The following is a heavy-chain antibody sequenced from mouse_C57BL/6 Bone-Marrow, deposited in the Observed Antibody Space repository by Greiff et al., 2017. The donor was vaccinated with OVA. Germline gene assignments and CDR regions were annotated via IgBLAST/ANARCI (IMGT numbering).Heavy chain of an antibody. J-gene: IGHJ1*03. CDR1: GFTFSSYA. D-gene: IGHD1-1*01. CDR2: ISSGGDYI. CDR3: TRAFITTVFYWYFDV. V-gene: IGHV5-9-1*02. Sequence: EVKLMESGEGLVKPGGSLKLSCAASGFTFSSYAMSWVRQTPEKRLEWVAYISSGGDYIYYADTVKGRFTISRDNARNTLYLQMSSLKSEDTAMYYCTRAFITTVFYWYFDVWGTGTTVTVSS.